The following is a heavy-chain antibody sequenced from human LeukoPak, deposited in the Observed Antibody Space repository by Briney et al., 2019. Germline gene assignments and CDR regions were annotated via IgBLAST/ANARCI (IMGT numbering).Heavy chain of an antibody. CDR1: GCSFSSYA. CDR2: IIPYFGAA. V-gene: IGHV1-69*13. CDR3: ASHNVYYDFWSGYREYDAFDI. D-gene: IGHD3-3*01. J-gene: IGHJ3*02. Sequence: SEKVSCKASGCSFSSYAISWVRQATGQGREWMGGIIPYFGAANYARKFKGRVTSPADESTSPGYMELSSLRSEVTAVYYCASHNVYYDFWSGYREYDAFDIWGQGTMVTVSS.